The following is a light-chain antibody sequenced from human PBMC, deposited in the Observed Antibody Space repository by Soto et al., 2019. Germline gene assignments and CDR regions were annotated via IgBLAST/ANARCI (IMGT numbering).Light chain of an antibody. CDR2: GAS. CDR3: QQYNNWPPT. Sequence: EIVRTKAEVNLSLSPGERAALCCMSSQSISGNLAWYQQKPGQAPRLLIYGASTRATGVPARFSDSGSETEFSLTISSLQSEDFAVYYCQQYNNWPPTFGQGTRLEIK. V-gene: IGKV3-15*01. J-gene: IGKJ5*01. CDR1: QSISGN.